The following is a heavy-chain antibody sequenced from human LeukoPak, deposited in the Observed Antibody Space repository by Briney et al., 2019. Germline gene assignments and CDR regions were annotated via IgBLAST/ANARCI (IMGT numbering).Heavy chain of an antibody. V-gene: IGHV3-30*18. Sequence: GGSLRLSCAASGFTFSGYGMHWVRQAPGKGLEWVAVISYDGSNKYYADSVKGRFTISRDNSKNTLYLQMNSLRAEDTAVYYCAKDRYGREDYWGQGTLVTVSS. D-gene: IGHD1-26*01. J-gene: IGHJ4*02. CDR1: GFTFSGYG. CDR3: AKDRYGREDY. CDR2: ISYDGSNK.